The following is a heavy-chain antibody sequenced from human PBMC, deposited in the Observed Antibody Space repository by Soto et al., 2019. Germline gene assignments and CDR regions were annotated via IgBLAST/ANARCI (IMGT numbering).Heavy chain of an antibody. CDR2: ISYDGSNK. Sequence: QVQLVESGGGVVEPGRSLRLSCAASGFTFSSYGMHWVRQAPGKGLEWVAVISYDGSNKYYADSVKGRFTIARDNSKDRLYLQMNRLRGEDTAVYYCAKDRRDCSGGYCYSRYYYYYGMDVWGQGTTVTVSS. CDR1: GFTFSSYG. V-gene: IGHV3-30*18. J-gene: IGHJ6*02. D-gene: IGHD2-15*01. CDR3: AKDRRDCSGGYCYSRYYYYYGMDV.